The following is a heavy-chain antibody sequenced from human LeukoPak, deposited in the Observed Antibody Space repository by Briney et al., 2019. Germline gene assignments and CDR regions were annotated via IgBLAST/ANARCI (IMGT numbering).Heavy chain of an antibody. CDR1: GYTFTSYG. CDR3: ARDLETMVRGVIQHYYYGMDV. J-gene: IGHJ6*04. CDR2: ISAYNGNT. V-gene: IGHV1-18*04. Sequence: ASVKVSCKASGYTFTSYGISWVRQAPGQGLEWMGWISAYNGNTNYAQKLQGRVTMTTDTSTSTAYMELRSLRSDDTAVYYCARDLETMVRGVIQHYYYGMDVWGKGTTVTVSS. D-gene: IGHD3-10*01.